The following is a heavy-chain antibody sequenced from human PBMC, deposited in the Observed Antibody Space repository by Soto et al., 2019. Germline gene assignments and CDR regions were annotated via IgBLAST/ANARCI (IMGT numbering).Heavy chain of an antibody. V-gene: IGHV3-11*06. D-gene: IGHD7-27*01. CDR2: ISSSSSYT. CDR1: GFTFSYYY. J-gene: IGHJ4*02. Sequence: KSGGSLRLSCAASGFTFSYYYMSWIRQAPGKGLEWVSYISSSSSYTNYADSVKGRFTISRDNAKNSLYLQMNSLRAEDTAVYYCARLPGELDYWGQGTLVTVSS. CDR3: ARLPGELDY.